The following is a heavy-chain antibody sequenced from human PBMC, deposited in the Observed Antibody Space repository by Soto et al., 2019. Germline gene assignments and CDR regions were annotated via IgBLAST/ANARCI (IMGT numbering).Heavy chain of an antibody. CDR2: IYNSGST. Sequence: SETLSLTCTVPGGSISSGDYYWSWIRQHPGKDLEWIGHIYNSGSTYYNQSLKSRVTISVDTSKNHFSLKLISVTTADTAVYFCAREGNLGRWIQPLDSWGQGTLVTVSS. J-gene: IGHJ4*02. CDR1: GGSISSGDYY. V-gene: IGHV4-31*03. D-gene: IGHD2-2*03. CDR3: AREGNLGRWIQPLDS.